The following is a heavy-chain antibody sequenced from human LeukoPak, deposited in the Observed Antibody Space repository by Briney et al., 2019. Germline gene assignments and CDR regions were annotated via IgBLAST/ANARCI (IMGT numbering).Heavy chain of an antibody. J-gene: IGHJ6*02. CDR1: GGSISSYY. V-gene: IGHV4-59*01. CDR2: IYYSGST. CDR3: AREPKLGDGYNYIYGMDV. Sequence: SETLSLTCTVSGGSISSYYWNWIRQPPGKGLEWIGYIYYSGSTNYNPSLKSRVTISGDTSKNQFSLKLSSVTAADTAVYYCAREPKLGDGYNYIYGMDVWGQGTTVTVSS. D-gene: IGHD5-24*01.